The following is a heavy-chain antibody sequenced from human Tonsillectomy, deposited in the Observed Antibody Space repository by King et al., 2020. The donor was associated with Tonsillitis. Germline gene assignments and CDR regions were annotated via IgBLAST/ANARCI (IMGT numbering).Heavy chain of an antibody. CDR2: IDWEDEK. V-gene: IGHV2-70*04. CDR1: GFSLSTDEMR. CDR3: TRSQAGSNWFDP. J-gene: IGHJ5*02. Sequence: VTLKESGPALVKPTQTLTLTCTFSGFSLSTDEMRVSWVRQPPGKALEWLARIDWEDEKFYSTSLKTRLTISRDTSKNQVVLRMTNMDPGDTATYYCTRSQAGSNWFDPWGRGTLVTVSS.